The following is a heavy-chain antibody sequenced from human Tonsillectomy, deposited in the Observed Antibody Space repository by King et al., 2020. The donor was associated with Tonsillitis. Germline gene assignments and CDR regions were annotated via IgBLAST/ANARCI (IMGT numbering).Heavy chain of an antibody. CDR1: GYSFTNYL. Sequence: QLVQSGAEVKQPGESLRISCKGSGYSFTNYLISWVRQMPGKGLEWMGRIDPSDSYTSYSPSFQGHVLISTDKSINTAYLQWSSLQASDTAMYYCARLKYYYDSSGYTYNYYGMDVWGQGTTVTVSS. CDR3: ARLKYYYDSSGYTYNYYGMDV. J-gene: IGHJ6*02. V-gene: IGHV5-10-1*01. D-gene: IGHD3-22*01. CDR2: IDPSDSYT.